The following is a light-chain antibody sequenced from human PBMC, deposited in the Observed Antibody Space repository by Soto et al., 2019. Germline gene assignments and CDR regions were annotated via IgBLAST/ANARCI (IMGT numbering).Light chain of an antibody. CDR1: SSNIGSNT. CDR2: SNN. CDR3: AAWDYTLNADV. J-gene: IGLJ1*01. Sequence: QSVLTQPPSTSGTPGQRVTFSCSGGSSNIGSNTVNWYQHLPGTAPKLLIYSNNQRPSGVPDRFSGSKSGTSASLAVSGLQSEDEADYYCAAWDYTLNADVFGTGTKVTVL. V-gene: IGLV1-44*01.